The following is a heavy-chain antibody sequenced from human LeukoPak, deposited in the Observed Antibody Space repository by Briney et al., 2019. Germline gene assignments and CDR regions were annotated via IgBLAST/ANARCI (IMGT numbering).Heavy chain of an antibody. D-gene: IGHD3-16*02. CDR2: ISGSGGST. CDR1: GFTFSSYA. J-gene: IGHJ4*02. Sequence: GGSLRLSCAASGFTFSSYAMSWVRQAPGKGLEWVSAISGSGGSTYYADSVKGRFTISRDNSKNTLYLQMNSLRAEDTAVYYCAKDSVLFGGVIVPRDYWGQGTLVTVSS. V-gene: IGHV3-23*01. CDR3: AKDSVLFGGVIVPRDY.